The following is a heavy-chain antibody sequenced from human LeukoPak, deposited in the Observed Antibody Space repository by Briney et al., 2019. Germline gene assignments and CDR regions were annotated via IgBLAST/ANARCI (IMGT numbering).Heavy chain of an antibody. Sequence: GGSLRLSCTASGFTFGDYAMSWFRQAPGQGLEWVGLIRSKPYGGTTDYAASVKGRFTISRDDSKSIAYLQMNSLKTEDTAVYYCTRVTVTPSAAFDIWGQGTMVTVSS. CDR1: GFTFGDYA. D-gene: IGHD4-17*01. CDR2: IRSKPYGGTT. CDR3: TRVTVTPSAAFDI. J-gene: IGHJ3*02. V-gene: IGHV3-49*03.